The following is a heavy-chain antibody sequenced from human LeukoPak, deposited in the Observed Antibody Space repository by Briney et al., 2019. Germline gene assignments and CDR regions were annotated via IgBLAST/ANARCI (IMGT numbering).Heavy chain of an antibody. CDR1: GGTFSSYA. Sequence: SVKVSCKASGGTFSSYAISWVRQAPGQGLEWMGGIIPIFGTANYAQKFQGRVTITTDDSTSTAYMELSSLRSEDTAVYYCARVGEGTTVTTFFRVFDIWGQGTMVTVSS. CDR2: IIPIFGTA. CDR3: ARVGEGTTVTTFFRVFDI. D-gene: IGHD4-17*01. J-gene: IGHJ3*02. V-gene: IGHV1-69*05.